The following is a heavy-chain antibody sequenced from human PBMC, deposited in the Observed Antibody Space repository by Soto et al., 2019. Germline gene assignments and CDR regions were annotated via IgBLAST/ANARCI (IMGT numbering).Heavy chain of an antibody. D-gene: IGHD3-3*01. V-gene: IGHV5-51*01. Sequence: PGASLKISPKGSGYSFTSSWIGWVRQMPGKGLERMGIIYPGDSDTRYSPSFQGQVTISADKSISTAYLQWSSLKASDTAMYYCARRSAFPLYGMDVWGQGTTVTVSS. J-gene: IGHJ6*02. CDR3: ARRSAFPLYGMDV. CDR1: GYSFTSSW. CDR2: IYPGDSDT.